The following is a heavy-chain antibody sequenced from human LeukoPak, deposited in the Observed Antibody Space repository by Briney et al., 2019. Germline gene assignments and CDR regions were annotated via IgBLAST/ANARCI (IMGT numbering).Heavy chain of an antibody. V-gene: IGHV4-59*03. D-gene: IGHD4-11*01. J-gene: IGHJ1*01. Sequence: SETLSLTCTVSGVSISASCWSWIRQSPGRGLEWVGYRCDDGRDLYNPSLRSRVSRVTISVDASEKQFSLSLRSVTAADTAMYYCARTTRVTPDGRAEYFEDWGQGTLVIVSS. CDR1: GVSISASC. CDR3: ARTTRVTPDGRAEYFED. CDR2: RCDDGRD.